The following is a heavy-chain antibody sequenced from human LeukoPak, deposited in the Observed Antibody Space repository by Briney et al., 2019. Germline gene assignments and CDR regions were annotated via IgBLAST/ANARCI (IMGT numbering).Heavy chain of an antibody. CDR2: TYYRSKWYN. J-gene: IGHJ5*02. CDR3: TGVLGAVAFDWFDP. Sequence: SGPGLVKPSQTLSLTCAISGDSVSRDTATWNWIRQSPSRGLEWLGRTYYRSKWYNDYAESVKSRITINPDTSKNRFSLQLNSVPPEDTAVYYCTGVLGAVAFDWFDPWGQGTLVTVSS. V-gene: IGHV6-1*01. CDR1: GDSVSRDTAT. D-gene: IGHD6-19*01.